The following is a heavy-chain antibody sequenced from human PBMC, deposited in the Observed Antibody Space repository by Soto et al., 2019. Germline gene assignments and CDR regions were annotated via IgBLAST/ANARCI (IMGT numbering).Heavy chain of an antibody. V-gene: IGHV1-3*01. CDR1: GYTFTSHA. CDR3: ARGVEMATWFDP. J-gene: IGHJ5*02. CDR2: INVGNAKT. D-gene: IGHD5-12*01. Sequence: GSVKVSCKTCGYTFTSHAIPWVRQAPGQRPQWMGWINVGNAKTRYSQKIQGRVTITRDTSASTAYMELSSLRSEDTAVYYCARGVEMATWFDPWGQRTLVTVSS.